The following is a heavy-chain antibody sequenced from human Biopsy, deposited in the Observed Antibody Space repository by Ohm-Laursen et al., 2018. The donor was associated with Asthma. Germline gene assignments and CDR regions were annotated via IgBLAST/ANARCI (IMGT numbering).Heavy chain of an antibody. D-gene: IGHD3-3*01. J-gene: IGHJ3*02. Sequence: SLRLSCAASGFSFSEFVMHWVRQAPGKGLEWVAVMSFDGRQTYYADSVKGRFTISRDNSKNTLYLQMNSLRAEDTAVYYCAKERYYDFWSGNPIWGQGTRVTVSS. V-gene: IGHV3-30*18. CDR3: AKERYYDFWSGNPI. CDR1: GFSFSEFV. CDR2: MSFDGRQT.